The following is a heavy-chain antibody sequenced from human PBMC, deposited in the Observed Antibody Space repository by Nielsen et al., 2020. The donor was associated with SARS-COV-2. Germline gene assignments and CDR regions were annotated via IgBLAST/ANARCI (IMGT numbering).Heavy chain of an antibody. J-gene: IGHJ4*02. D-gene: IGHD3-3*01. V-gene: IGHV1-69*05. CDR3: ARDDSGRFLEWPTFDY. CDR1: GGTFSSYA. Sequence: SVKVSCKASGGTFSSYAISWVRQAPGQGLEWMGGIIPIFGTANYAQKLQGRVTMTTDTSASTAYMELRSLRSDDTAVYYCARDDSGRFLEWPTFDYWGQGTLVTVSS. CDR2: IIPIFGTA.